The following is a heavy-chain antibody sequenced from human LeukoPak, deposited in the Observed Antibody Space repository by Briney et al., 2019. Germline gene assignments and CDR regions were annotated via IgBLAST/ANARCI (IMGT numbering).Heavy chain of an antibody. D-gene: IGHD5-24*01. Sequence: SETLSLTCTVSGGSVSVQYWSLVRQPPGKGLEWIGCINYGGSTSSNPSLKGRVTMSVDTSKNQFSLKLSSVTAADTAVYYCVSDKGWLQFDSWGQGTLVRVSS. CDR1: GGSVSVQY. CDR2: INYGGST. V-gene: IGHV4-59*02. CDR3: VSDKGWLQFDS. J-gene: IGHJ4*02.